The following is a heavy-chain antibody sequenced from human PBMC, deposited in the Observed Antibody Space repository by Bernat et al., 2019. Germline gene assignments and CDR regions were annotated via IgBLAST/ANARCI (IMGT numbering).Heavy chain of an antibody. V-gene: IGHV1-69*01. Sequence: QVQLVQSGAEVKKPGSSVKVSCKASGGTFSSYAISWVRQAPGQGLEWMGGIIPIFGTANYAQKFQGRVTITADESTSTAYMELSSLRSEDTAVYYCAREDIVVVPAASNQPQHGDYYYYYMDVWGKGTTVTVSS. J-gene: IGHJ6*03. D-gene: IGHD2-2*01. CDR3: AREDIVVVPAASNQPQHGDYYYYYMDV. CDR2: IIPIFGTA. CDR1: GGTFSSYA.